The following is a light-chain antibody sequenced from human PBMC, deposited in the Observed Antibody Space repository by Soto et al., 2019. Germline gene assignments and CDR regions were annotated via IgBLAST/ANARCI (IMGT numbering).Light chain of an antibody. Sequence: QSALTQPASVSGSPGQSITISCTGTSSDIGGYDYVSWYQQHPGKVPKLMIFEVSSRPSGVSYRFSGSKSGNTASLTISGLQAEDEADYYCSSYTGSSTLYAFGTGTKVTVL. CDR3: SSYTGSSTLYA. CDR1: SSDIGGYDY. V-gene: IGLV2-14*01. J-gene: IGLJ1*01. CDR2: EVS.